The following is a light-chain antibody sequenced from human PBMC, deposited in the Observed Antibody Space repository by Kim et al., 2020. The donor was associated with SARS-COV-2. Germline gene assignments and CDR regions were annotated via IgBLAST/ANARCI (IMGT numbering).Light chain of an antibody. CDR1: AEVTPF. CDR2: DSS. Sequence: WNRAPPSRRARAEVTPFFRLAQNTPCPAPGLLIYDSSTRAPGIPARFVGSGSGTDFTLTITSLDPEDFAIYYCQQRSDWPPVTFGGGTKVDIK. V-gene: IGKV3-11*01. CDR3: QQRSDWPPVT. J-gene: IGKJ4*01.